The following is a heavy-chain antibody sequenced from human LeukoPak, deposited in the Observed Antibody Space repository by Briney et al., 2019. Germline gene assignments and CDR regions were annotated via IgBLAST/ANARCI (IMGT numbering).Heavy chain of an antibody. D-gene: IGHD6-13*01. V-gene: IGHV4-59*01. Sequence: SETLSLTCTVSGGSISSYYWSWIRQPPGKGLEWIGYIYYSGSTNYNPSLKSRVTISVDTSKNQFSLKLSSVTAADTAVYYCAREIPEYSSSWYAFVWGQGTLVTVSS. CDR1: GGSISSYY. CDR3: AREIPEYSSSWYAFV. CDR2: IYYSGST. J-gene: IGHJ4*02.